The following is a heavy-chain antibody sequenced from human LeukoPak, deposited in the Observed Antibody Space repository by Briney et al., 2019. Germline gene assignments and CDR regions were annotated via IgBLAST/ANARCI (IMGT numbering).Heavy chain of an antibody. D-gene: IGHD2-21*02. CDR3: AKDHHNTDSYYYFDS. CDR2: ISKNGKTT. CDR1: GFNFNAYA. V-gene: IGHV3-23*01. J-gene: IGHJ4*02. Sequence: PGGSLTISCAASGFNFNAYAMTWVRQAPGKGLQWVSSISKNGKTTFYTDSVKGRFTISRDNSKDTLHLQMDRLRAEDTALYFCAKDHHNTDSYYYFDSSGLGTLVTVSS.